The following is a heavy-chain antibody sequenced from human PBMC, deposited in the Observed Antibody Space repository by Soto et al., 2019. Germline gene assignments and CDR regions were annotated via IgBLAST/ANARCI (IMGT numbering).Heavy chain of an antibody. CDR1: GGSISSSSYY. D-gene: IGHD6-13*01. Sequence: QLQLQESGPGLVKPSETLSLTCTVSGGSISSSSYYWGWIRQPPGKGLEWIGPIYYSGSTYYNPSLKRRVTISVDTAKSQFSLKLSSGTAADTAVYCCASRGSSSWYGYWGQGTLVTVSS. V-gene: IGHV4-39*01. CDR3: ASRGSSSWYGY. CDR2: IYYSGST. J-gene: IGHJ4*02.